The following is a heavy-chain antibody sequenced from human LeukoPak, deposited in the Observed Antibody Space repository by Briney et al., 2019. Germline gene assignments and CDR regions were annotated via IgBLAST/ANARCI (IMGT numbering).Heavy chain of an antibody. J-gene: IGHJ4*02. D-gene: IGHD5-24*01. Sequence: ASVKVSCKASGGTFSSYAISWVRQAPGQGLEWMGGIIPIFGTANYAQKFQGRVTITADESTSTAYMELSSLRSEDTAVYYCARNPTVEMAPLYYFDYWGQGTLVIVSS. V-gene: IGHV1-69*13. CDR3: ARNPTVEMAPLYYFDY. CDR1: GGTFSSYA. CDR2: IIPIFGTA.